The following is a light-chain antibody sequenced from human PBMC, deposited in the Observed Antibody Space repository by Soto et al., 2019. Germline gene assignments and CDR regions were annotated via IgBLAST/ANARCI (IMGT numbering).Light chain of an antibody. V-gene: IGKV3-11*01. CDR2: GAS. Sequence: IVLTQSPGTLSLSPWERATLSCRASQSVISSYLAWYQQKPGQAPRLLIYGASTRATGIPARFSGSGSGTDFTLTISSLEPEDFAVYYCQQRSNWPPFGQGTRLEIK. J-gene: IGKJ5*01. CDR1: QSVISSY. CDR3: QQRSNWPP.